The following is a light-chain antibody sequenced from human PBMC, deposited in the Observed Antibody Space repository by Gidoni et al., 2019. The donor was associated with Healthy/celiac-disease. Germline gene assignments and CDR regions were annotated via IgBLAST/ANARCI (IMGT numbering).Light chain of an antibody. CDR2: AAS. CDR1: QGISSY. J-gene: IGKJ5*01. CDR3: QQLNSYPIT. Sequence: DIQVTQSPSFLSASVGDRVTITCRASQGISSYLAWYQQKPGKAPKLLIYAASTLQSGVPSRFIGSGSGTEFTLTLSSLQPEDFATYDCQQLNSYPITFGQGTRLEIK. V-gene: IGKV1-9*01.